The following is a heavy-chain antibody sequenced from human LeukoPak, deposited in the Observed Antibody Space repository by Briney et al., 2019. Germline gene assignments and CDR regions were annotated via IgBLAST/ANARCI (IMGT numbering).Heavy chain of an antibody. CDR3: ARDAAYGYDRFDY. Sequence: GGSLRLSCAASGFSFSSYSMNWVRQAPGKGLEWVSSISSSSSYIYYADSVKGRFTISRDNAKNSLYLQMNSLRAEDTAVYYCARDAAYGYDRFDYWGQGTHVTVSS. CDR2: ISSSSSYI. V-gene: IGHV3-21*01. J-gene: IGHJ4*02. D-gene: IGHD5-18*01. CDR1: GFSFSSYS.